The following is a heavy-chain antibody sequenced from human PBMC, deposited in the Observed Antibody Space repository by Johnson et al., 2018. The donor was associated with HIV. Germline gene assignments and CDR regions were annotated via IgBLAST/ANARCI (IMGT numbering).Heavy chain of an antibody. CDR2: IYRGGST. D-gene: IGHD2-2*01. CDR1: GFTFSNHH. J-gene: IGHJ3*02. V-gene: IGHV3-66*01. CDR3: ARSGYCTTSSCTDDAFDI. Sequence: VQLVESGGGVVQPGGSLRLSCAASGFTFSNHHMTWVRQAPGKGLEWVSLIYRGGSTYYADSVKGRFTISRDNSKNTLYLQMNSLRAEDTAVYYCARSGYCTTSSCTDDAFDIWGQGTMVTVSS.